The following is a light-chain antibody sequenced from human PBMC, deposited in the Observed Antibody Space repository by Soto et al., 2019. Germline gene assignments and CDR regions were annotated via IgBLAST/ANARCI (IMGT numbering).Light chain of an antibody. CDR2: RDN. V-gene: IGLV1-47*01. Sequence: QSVLTQPPSASGTPGQRVTISCSGSTSNIAGNNVYWYQQRPGTAPRLVIYRDNQRRSGVPDRFSGSKSGTSASLAISAPRSEDEADYYCSVWDDRLSGRLFGGGTKVTVL. CDR1: TSNIAGNN. J-gene: IGLJ2*01. CDR3: SVWDDRLSGRL.